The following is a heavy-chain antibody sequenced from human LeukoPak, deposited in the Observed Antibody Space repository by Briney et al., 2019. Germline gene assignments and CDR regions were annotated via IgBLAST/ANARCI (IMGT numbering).Heavy chain of an antibody. CDR2: ISSSGSTI. J-gene: IGHJ4*02. V-gene: IGHV3-48*03. D-gene: IGHD4-17*01. CDR1: GFTFSSYE. Sequence: AGGSLRLSCAASGFTFSSYEMNWVRHAPGKGPEWVSYISSSGSTIYYADSVKGRFTISRDNAKNSLYLQMNSLRAEDTAVYYCARDYGDYLYWGQGTLVTVSS. CDR3: ARDYGDYLY.